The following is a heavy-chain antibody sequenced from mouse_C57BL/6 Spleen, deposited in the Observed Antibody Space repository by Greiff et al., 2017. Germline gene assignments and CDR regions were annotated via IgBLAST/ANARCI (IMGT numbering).Heavy chain of an antibody. J-gene: IGHJ2*01. CDR1: GFTFSDYG. CDR3: ARLDFDY. CDR2: ISSGSSTI. Sequence: EVKLMESGGGLVKPGGSLKLSCAASGFTFSDYGMHWVRQAPEKGLEWVAYISSGSSTIYYADTVKGRFTISRDNAKNTLFLQMTSLRSEDTDMYYCARLDFDYWGQGTTLTVSS. V-gene: IGHV5-17*01.